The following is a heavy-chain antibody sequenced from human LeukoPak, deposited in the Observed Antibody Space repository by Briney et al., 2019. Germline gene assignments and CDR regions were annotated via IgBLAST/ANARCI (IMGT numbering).Heavy chain of an antibody. J-gene: IGHJ4*02. CDR3: AKGSYIAVAGYFDY. CDR1: GFTSSSYA. CDR2: ISGSGGST. D-gene: IGHD6-19*01. Sequence: GGSLRLSCAASGFTSSSYAMSWVRQAPGKRLQWVSAISGSGGSTYYADSVKGRFTISRDNSKNTLYLQLDSLRAEDTAVHYCAKGSYIAVAGYFDYWGQGTLVTVSS. V-gene: IGHV3-23*01.